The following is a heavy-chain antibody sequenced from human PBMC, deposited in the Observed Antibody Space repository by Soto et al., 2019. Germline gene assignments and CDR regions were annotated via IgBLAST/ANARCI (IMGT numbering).Heavy chain of an antibody. CDR1: GGTFSSYA. V-gene: IGHV1-69*13. Sequence: GASVKVSCKASGGTFSSYAISWVRQAPGQGLEWMGGIIPIFGTANYAQKFQGRVTVTADESTSTAYMELSSLRSEDTAVYYCARGGDIAAAGPYAEYFQHWGQGTLITVSS. CDR2: IIPIFGTA. D-gene: IGHD6-13*01. CDR3: ARGGDIAAAGPYAEYFQH. J-gene: IGHJ1*01.